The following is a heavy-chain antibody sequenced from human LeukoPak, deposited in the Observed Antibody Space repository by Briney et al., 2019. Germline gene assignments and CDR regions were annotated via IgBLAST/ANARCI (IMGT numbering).Heavy chain of an antibody. CDR1: GGSFSGYY. Sequence: SGTLSLTCAVYGGSFSGYYWSWIRQPPGKGLEWIGEINHSGSTNYNPSLKSRVTISVDTSKNQFSLKLSSVTAADTAVYYCARGIIVGATPAHQSGFDAFDIWGQGTMVTVSS. CDR3: ARGIIVGATPAHQSGFDAFDI. J-gene: IGHJ3*02. CDR2: INHSGST. V-gene: IGHV4-34*01. D-gene: IGHD1-26*01.